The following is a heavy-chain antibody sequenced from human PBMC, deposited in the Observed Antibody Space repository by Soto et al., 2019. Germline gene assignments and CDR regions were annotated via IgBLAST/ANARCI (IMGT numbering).Heavy chain of an antibody. CDR3: ARDNRRDGYTFAAFDY. J-gene: IGHJ4*02. V-gene: IGHV1-69*13. CDR2: IIPIFGTA. Sequence: RASVKVSCKASGGTFSSYAISWVRQAPGQGLEWMGGIIPIFGTANYAQKFQGRVTITADESTSTAYMELSSLRSEDTAVYYCARDNRRDGYTFAAFDYWGQGTLVTVSS. CDR1: GGTFSSYA. D-gene: IGHD5-12*01.